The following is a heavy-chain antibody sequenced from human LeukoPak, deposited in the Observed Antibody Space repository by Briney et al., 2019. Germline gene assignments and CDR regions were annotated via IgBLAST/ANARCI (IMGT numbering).Heavy chain of an antibody. D-gene: IGHD3-16*02. CDR3: ARDITFGGVIVTPDAFDI. Sequence: SETLSLTCTVSGGSISSSSYYWGWIRQPPGKGLEWIGSIYYSGSTNYNPSLKSRVTMSVDTSKNQFSLKLSSVTAADTAVYYCARDITFGGVIVTPDAFDIWGQGTMVTVSS. CDR2: IYYSGST. CDR1: GGSISSSSYY. J-gene: IGHJ3*02. V-gene: IGHV4-39*07.